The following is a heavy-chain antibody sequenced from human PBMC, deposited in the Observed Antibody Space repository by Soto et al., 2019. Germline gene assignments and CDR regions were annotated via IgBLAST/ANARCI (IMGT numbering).Heavy chain of an antibody. D-gene: IGHD6-19*01. CDR3: GKTYSSGRGAFDV. V-gene: IGHV3-48*01. CDR2: ISSGSSTI. Sequence: PGGSLRLSCAASGFTFSSYSMNWVRQAPGKGLEWVSYISSGSSTIYYADSVKGRFTISRDNAQNSLYLQMNGLRAEDTAVYYCGKTYSSGRGAFDVWGQGTMVTVSS. J-gene: IGHJ3*01. CDR1: GFTFSSYS.